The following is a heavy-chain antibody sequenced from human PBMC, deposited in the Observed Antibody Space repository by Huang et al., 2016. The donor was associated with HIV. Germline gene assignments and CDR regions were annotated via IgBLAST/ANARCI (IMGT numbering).Heavy chain of an antibody. Sequence: SSVKVSCTAPGGTFSSYGISWVRQAPGQGVEWMGGIVPIFRRTDYAQKFQGRLTITADESTSTAYMELSSLRSQDSAIYFCARGVFDGVWSGDLLPHFYYMDVWGKGTTVTVSS. CDR3: ARGVFDGVWSGDLLPHFYYMDV. CDR2: IVPIFRRT. CDR1: GGTFSSYG. J-gene: IGHJ6*03. D-gene: IGHD3-10*01. V-gene: IGHV1-69*13.